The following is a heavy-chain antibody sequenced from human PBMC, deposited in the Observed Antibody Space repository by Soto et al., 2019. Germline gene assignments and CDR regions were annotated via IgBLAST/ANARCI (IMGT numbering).Heavy chain of an antibody. D-gene: IGHD3-10*01. V-gene: IGHV4-30-2*01. CDR1: GGSISSGGYS. CDR3: ARDQLGGNGFDT. J-gene: IGHJ5*02. Sequence: NPSETLSLTCAVSGGSISSGGYSWNWIRQPPGKGLEWIGYIYHSGYTYYTPSLKSRVTISVDKSKNQFSLNLSSVTAADTAVYYCARDQLGGNGFDTWGPGTLVTVSS. CDR2: IYHSGYT.